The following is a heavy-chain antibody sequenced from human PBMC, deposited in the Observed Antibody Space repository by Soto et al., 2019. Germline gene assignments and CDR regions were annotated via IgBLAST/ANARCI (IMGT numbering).Heavy chain of an antibody. CDR3: ARAGYVTSWVGILHTGVHGVEIDF. D-gene: IGHD6-13*01. CDR2: ISPYNGKT. J-gene: IGHJ4*02. CDR1: GYTFISYG. V-gene: IGHV1-18*01. Sequence: QINLVQSGAEVKKAGASVKVSCKASGYTFISYGIAWVRQAPGQGLEWMGWISPYNGKTYYAQKFQDRVTLTTDTSTSTAYMDVRSLRSDDTALYYCARAGYVTSWVGILHTGVHGVEIDFWGQGTLVTVSS.